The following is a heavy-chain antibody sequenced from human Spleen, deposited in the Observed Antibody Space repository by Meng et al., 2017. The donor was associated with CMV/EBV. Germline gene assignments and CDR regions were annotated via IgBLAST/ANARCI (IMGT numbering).Heavy chain of an antibody. Sequence: GESLKISCAASGFSFSGHWMHWVRQAPGKGLVWVSRITSDGSSTRYADSVKGRFTISRDNAKNTLYLQMNSLRAEDTAVYYCAREGWGDAFDIWGQGTMVTVSS. CDR2: ITSDGSST. V-gene: IGHV3-74*01. CDR3: AREGWGDAFDI. CDR1: GFSFSGHW. J-gene: IGHJ3*02. D-gene: IGHD3-10*01.